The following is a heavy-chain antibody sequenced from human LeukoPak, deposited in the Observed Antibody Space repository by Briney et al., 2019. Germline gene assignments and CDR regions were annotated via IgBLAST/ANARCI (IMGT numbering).Heavy chain of an antibody. CDR2: IRGSGGST. CDR1: GFTLRSYA. D-gene: IGHD1-26*01. V-gene: IGHV3-23*01. CDR3: AKRESGTYYNWFDP. Sequence: SGGSLRLSCAASGFTLRSYAMNWVRQAPGKGLEWVSGIRGSGGSTDYADSVKGRFTISRDNSKNTLYLQMNSLRAEDTAVYYCAKRESGTYYNWFDPWGQGTLVTVSS. J-gene: IGHJ5*02.